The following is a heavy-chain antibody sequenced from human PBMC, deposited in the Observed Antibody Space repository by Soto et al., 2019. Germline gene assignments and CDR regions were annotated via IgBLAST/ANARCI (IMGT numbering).Heavy chain of an antibody. Sequence: EVQLVESGGGLVQPGRSLRLSCAASGFTFDDYAMHWVRQAPGKGLEWVSGISWNSGSIGYADSVKGRLTISRHNANNSLYLQMNSLRAEDTALYYCAKSLIAARGFDYWGQGTLVTVSS. J-gene: IGHJ4*02. CDR2: ISWNSGSI. V-gene: IGHV3-9*01. CDR3: AKSLIAARGFDY. D-gene: IGHD6-6*01. CDR1: GFTFDDYA.